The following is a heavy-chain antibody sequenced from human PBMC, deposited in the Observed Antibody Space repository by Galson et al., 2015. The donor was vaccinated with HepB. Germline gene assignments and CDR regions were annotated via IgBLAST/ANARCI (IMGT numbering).Heavy chain of an antibody. CDR1: GFTFSDYY. CDR2: ISSSSSYT. CDR3: ARASVLRYFVDYYGMDV. D-gene: IGHD3-9*01. V-gene: IGHV3-11*05. Sequence: SLRLSCAASGFTFSDYYMSWIRQAPGKGLEWVSYISSSSSYTNYADSVRGRFTISRDNAKNSLYLQMNSLRAEDTAVYYCARASVLRYFVDYYGMDVWGQGTTVTVSS. J-gene: IGHJ6*02.